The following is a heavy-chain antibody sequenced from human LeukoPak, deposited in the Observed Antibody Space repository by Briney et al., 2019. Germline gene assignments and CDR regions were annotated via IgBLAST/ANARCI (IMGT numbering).Heavy chain of an antibody. Sequence: SQTLSLTCTVSGGSISSGGYYWSWIRQHPGKGLEWIRYIYYSGSTYYNPSLKSRVTISVDTSKNQFSLKLSSVTAADTAVCYCARSVAARPRAFDIWGQGTMVTVSS. CDR3: ARSVAARPRAFDI. V-gene: IGHV4-31*03. J-gene: IGHJ3*02. CDR2: IYYSGST. D-gene: IGHD6-6*01. CDR1: GGSISSGGYY.